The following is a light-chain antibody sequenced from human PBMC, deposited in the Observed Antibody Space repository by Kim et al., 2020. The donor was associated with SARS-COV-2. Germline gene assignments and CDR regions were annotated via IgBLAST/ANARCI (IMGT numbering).Light chain of an antibody. CDR3: AAWDDSLSGVV. CDR2: RSN. J-gene: IGLJ2*01. Sequence: QSVLTQPPSVSGTSGQRITISCSGSSSNIGSNYVYWYRQVPGTAPKLLIYRSNYRPSGVPDRFSGSKSGTSASLAISGLRSEDEADYYCAAWDDSLSGVVFGRGTKLTVL. CDR1: SSNIGSNY. V-gene: IGLV1-47*01.